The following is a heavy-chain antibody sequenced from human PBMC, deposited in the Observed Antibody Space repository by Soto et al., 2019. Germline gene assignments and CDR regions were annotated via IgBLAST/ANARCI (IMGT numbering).Heavy chain of an antibody. CDR2: IIPIFGTA. CDR3: ARVVTYYYDSSGYGYFDY. V-gene: IGHV1-69*13. Sequence: ASVKVSCKASGGTFSSYAISWVRQAPGQGLEWMGGIIPIFGTANYAQKFQGRVTITADESTSTAYMELSSLRSEDTAVYYCARVVTYYYDSSGYGYFDYWGQGTLVTVSS. J-gene: IGHJ4*02. D-gene: IGHD3-22*01. CDR1: GGTFSSYA.